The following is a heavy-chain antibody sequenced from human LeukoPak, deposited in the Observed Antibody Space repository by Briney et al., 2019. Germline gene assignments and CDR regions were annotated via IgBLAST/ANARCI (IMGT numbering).Heavy chain of an antibody. D-gene: IGHD2/OR15-2a*01. CDR1: GLFFSYAW. V-gene: IGHV3-15*01. J-gene: IGHJ5*02. CDR3: TTTLSPMP. Sequence: PGGSLRLSCAASGLFFSYAWRNWVRPAPGKGLEWVGRIKSKTDGGTIDYAAPVKGRFTISRDDSENTVYLQMNSLKTEDTAVYYCTTTLSPMPWGQGTLVTVSS. CDR2: IKSKTDGGTI.